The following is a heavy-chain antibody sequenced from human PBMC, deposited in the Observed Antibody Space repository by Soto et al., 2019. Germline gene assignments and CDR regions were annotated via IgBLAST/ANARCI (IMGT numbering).Heavy chain of an antibody. CDR2: ISNDGSSR. Sequence: GGSLRLSCAASGFTFDDYAMHWVRQAPGKGLEYVSAISNDGSSRYYADSVKGRFTISRDNSKNTLYLQMSSLRAEDTAVYYCVIGYCSGGSCYSDDYWGQGTLVTVSS. CDR3: VIGYCSGGSCYSDDY. D-gene: IGHD2-15*01. V-gene: IGHV3-64D*06. CDR1: GFTFDDYA. J-gene: IGHJ4*02.